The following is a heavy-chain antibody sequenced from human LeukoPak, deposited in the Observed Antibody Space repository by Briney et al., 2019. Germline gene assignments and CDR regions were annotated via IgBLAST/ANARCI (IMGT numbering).Heavy chain of an antibody. V-gene: IGHV1-2*02. CDR1: GYTFTGYY. CDR2: INPNSGGT. Sequence: ASVKVSCKASGYTFTGYYMHWVRQAPGQGPEWMGWINPNSGGTNYAQKFQGRVTMTRDTSISTAYMELSRLRSDDTAVYYCARDADYGSGSYYNAFDYWGQGTLVTVSS. J-gene: IGHJ4*02. D-gene: IGHD3-10*01. CDR3: ARDADYGSGSYYNAFDY.